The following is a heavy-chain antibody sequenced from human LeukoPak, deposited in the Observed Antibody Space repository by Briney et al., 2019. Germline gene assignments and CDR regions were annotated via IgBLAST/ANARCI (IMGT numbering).Heavy chain of an antibody. D-gene: IGHD5-18*01. CDR2: ISYDGSNK. V-gene: IGHV3-30-3*01. Sequence: GGSLRLSCAASGFTFSSYAMHWVRQAPGKGLEWVAVISYDGSNKYYADSVKGRFTISRDNSKNTLYLQMNSLRAEDTAVYYCASLPTDVDTAMVKGYWGQGTLVTVSS. CDR1: GFTFSSYA. J-gene: IGHJ4*02. CDR3: ASLPTDVDTAMVKGY.